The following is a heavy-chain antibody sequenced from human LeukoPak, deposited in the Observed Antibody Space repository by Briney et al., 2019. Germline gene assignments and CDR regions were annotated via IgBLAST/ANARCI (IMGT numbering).Heavy chain of an antibody. Sequence: PGEALRISCKVSGYRFTNYWIAWVRQMPGKGLEWMGRIDPSDSYTKYSPSFQGLVSISADKSIATAYLQWSSLEASDTAMYSCARHAGDGGAFDVWGQGTMVTVSS. D-gene: IGHD2-2*01. V-gene: IGHV5-10-1*01. CDR1: GYRFTNYW. J-gene: IGHJ3*01. CDR3: ARHAGDGGAFDV. CDR2: IDPSDSYT.